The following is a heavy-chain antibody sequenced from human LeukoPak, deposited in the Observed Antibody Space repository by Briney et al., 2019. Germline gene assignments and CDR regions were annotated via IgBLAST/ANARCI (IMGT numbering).Heavy chain of an antibody. D-gene: IGHD3-22*01. CDR2: IYYSGST. CDR3: ARRRRSLVVVRWGGWVDY. Sequence: SETLSLTCTVSGGSISSYYWSWIRQPPGKGLEYIGYIYYSGSTNYNPSLKSRVTISVDTSKNQFSLKLSSVTAADTAVYYCARRRRSLVVVRWGGWVDYWGQGTLVTVSS. CDR1: GGSISSYY. J-gene: IGHJ4*02. V-gene: IGHV4-59*08.